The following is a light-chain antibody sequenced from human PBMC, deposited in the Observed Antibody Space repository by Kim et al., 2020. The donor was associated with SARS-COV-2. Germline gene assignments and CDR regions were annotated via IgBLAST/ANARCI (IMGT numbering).Light chain of an antibody. CDR2: DAS. CDR3: HQYGSSPWS. V-gene: IGKV1-5*01. J-gene: IGKJ1*01. CDR1: QSVSHY. Sequence: DIQMTQSPSTLSASVGDRVTITCRASQSVSHYLAWYQHKPGKAPKLLVYDASSLEGGVPSRFSGSGSGTELTLTITSLQPDDFATYYYHQYGSSPWSFGQGTKVDIK.